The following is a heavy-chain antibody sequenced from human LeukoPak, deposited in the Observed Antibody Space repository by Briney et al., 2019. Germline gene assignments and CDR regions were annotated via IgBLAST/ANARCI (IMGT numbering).Heavy chain of an antibody. Sequence: SETLSLTCTVSGGSISSYYWSWIRQPPGKGLEWIGYIYYSGSTNYNPSLKSRVTISVDTSKNQFSLKLSSVTAADTAVYYCARGEVMVAEFDYRSQGTLVTVSS. CDR1: GGSISSYY. CDR2: IYYSGST. CDR3: ARGEVMVAEFDY. V-gene: IGHV4-59*01. D-gene: IGHD2-8*01. J-gene: IGHJ4*02.